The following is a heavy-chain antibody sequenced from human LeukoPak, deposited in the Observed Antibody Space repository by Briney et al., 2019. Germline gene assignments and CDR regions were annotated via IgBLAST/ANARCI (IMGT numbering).Heavy chain of an antibody. Sequence: PGGSLRLSWAASGFSFSSYEMNWLRQAPGKGLEWVSSISSDSSYIYYPHSVRGRFTISRENARTSLYLQMNSLRAEDTAVYYCARPGYDTSGYHYYYYGMDVWGQGTTVTVSS. CDR3: ARPGYDTSGYHYYYYGMDV. J-gene: IGHJ6*02. CDR2: ISSDSSYI. V-gene: IGHV3-21*01. D-gene: IGHD3-22*01. CDR1: GFSFSSYE.